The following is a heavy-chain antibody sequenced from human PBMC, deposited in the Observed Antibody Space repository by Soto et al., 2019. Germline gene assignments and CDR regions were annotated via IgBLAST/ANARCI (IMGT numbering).Heavy chain of an antibody. CDR2: FYYSGST. CDR3: ARGSVYCSSTSCYSFRFYWFDP. D-gene: IGHD2-2*02. V-gene: IGHV4-39*07. J-gene: IGHJ5*02. CDR1: GGSISSSSYS. Sequence: ASETLSLTCTVSGGSISSSSYSWGWIRQPPGKGPEWIGTFYYSGSTNYNPSLKSRVTISVDTSKNQFSLKLSSVTAADTAVYYCARGSVYCSSTSCYSFRFYWFDPWGQGTLVTVSS.